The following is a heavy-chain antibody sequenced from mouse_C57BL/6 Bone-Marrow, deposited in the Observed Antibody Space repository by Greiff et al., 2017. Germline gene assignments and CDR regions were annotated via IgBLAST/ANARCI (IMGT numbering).Heavy chain of an antibody. J-gene: IGHJ1*03. V-gene: IGHV5-12*01. Sequence: LKESGGGLVQPGGSLKLSCAASGFTFSDYYMYWVRQTPEKRLEWVAYISNGGGSTYYPDTVKGRFTISRDNAKHTLYLQMSRLKSEDTAMYYCARRRGWYFDVWGTGTTVTVSS. CDR2: ISNGGGST. CDR3: ARRRGWYFDV. CDR1: GFTFSDYY.